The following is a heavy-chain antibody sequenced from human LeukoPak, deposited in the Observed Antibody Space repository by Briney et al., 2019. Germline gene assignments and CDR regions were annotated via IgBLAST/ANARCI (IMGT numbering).Heavy chain of an antibody. Sequence: SGGSLRLSCAASGFTFSSYAMSWVRQAPGKGLEWVSAISGSGGSTYYADSVKGRFTISRDNSKNTLYLQMNSLRAEDTAVYYCATNPYYDFWSADYYFDYWGQGTLVTVSS. CDR3: ATNPYYDFWSADYYFDY. CDR2: ISGSGGST. J-gene: IGHJ4*02. D-gene: IGHD3-3*01. CDR1: GFTFSSYA. V-gene: IGHV3-23*01.